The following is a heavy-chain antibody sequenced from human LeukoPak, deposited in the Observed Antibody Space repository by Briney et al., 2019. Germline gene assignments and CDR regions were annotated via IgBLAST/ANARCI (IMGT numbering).Heavy chain of an antibody. CDR1: GFTFSSYA. CDR2: ISYDGSNK. Sequence: GGSLRLSCAASGFTFSSYAMHWVRQAPGEGLEWVAVISYDGSNKYYADSVKGRFTISRDNSKNTLYLQMNSLRAEDTAVYYCARDLVVVPAGPVAFDYWGQGTLVTVSS. D-gene: IGHD2-2*01. J-gene: IGHJ4*02. CDR3: ARDLVVVPAGPVAFDY. V-gene: IGHV3-30*04.